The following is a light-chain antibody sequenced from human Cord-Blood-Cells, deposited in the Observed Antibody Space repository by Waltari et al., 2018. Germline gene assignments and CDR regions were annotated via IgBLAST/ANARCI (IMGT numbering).Light chain of an antibody. CDR3: QQYYSTPYT. CDR2: WAS. CDR1: PSVLYSSNNKNY. J-gene: IGKJ2*01. Sequence: INCKSSPSVLYSSNNKNYLAWYQQKPGQPPKLLIYWASTRESGVPDRFSGSGSGTDFTLTISSLQAEDVAVYYCQQYYSTPYTFGQGTKLEIK. V-gene: IGKV4-1*01.